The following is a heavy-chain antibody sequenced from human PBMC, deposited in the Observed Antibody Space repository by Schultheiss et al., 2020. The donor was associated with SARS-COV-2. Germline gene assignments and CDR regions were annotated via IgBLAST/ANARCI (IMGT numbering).Heavy chain of an antibody. CDR3: ARGLQEYYFDY. V-gene: IGHV3-30*04. J-gene: IGHJ4*02. D-gene: IGHD3-10*01. CDR1: GFTFSSYA. Sequence: GGSLRLSCAASGFTFSSYAMHWVRQAPGKGLEWVAVISYDGSNKYYADSVKGRFTISRDNSKNTLYLQMNSLRAEDTAVYYCARGLQEYYFDYWGQGTLVTVSS. CDR2: ISYDGSNK.